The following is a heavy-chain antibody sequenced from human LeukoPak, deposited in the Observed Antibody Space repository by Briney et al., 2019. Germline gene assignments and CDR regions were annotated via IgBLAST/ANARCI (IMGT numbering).Heavy chain of an antibody. CDR2: INKDGSST. D-gene: IGHD6-13*01. V-gene: IGHV3-74*01. J-gene: IGHJ4*02. Sequence: PGGSLRLSCAASGFTFSSYWMHWVRQAPGKGLVWVSRINKDGSSTNYADSVKGRFTISRDNTKNTLFLQMNSLRAEDTAVYYCARDGAASGTDYFDYWGQGTLVTVSS. CDR3: ARDGAASGTDYFDY. CDR1: GFTFSSYW.